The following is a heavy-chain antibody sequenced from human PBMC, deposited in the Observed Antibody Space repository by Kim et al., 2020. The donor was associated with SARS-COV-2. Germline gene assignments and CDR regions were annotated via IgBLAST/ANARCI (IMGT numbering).Heavy chain of an antibody. J-gene: IGHJ4*02. D-gene: IGHD3-10*01. CDR2: INPSDSDT. V-gene: IGHV5-51*01. Sequence: GESLKISCQGSGYSFSTYWIAWVRQMPGKGLEWMAIINPSDSDTRFSPSFQGQVTISVDKSIKTAYLQWSSLKASDTAMYYCARQGSVSLGLDYWGQGTLVTVSS. CDR1: GYSFSTYW. CDR3: ARQGSVSLGLDY.